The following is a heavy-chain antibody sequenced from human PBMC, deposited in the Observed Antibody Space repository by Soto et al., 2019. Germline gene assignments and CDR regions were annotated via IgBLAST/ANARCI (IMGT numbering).Heavy chain of an antibody. V-gene: IGHV4-4*02. CDR1: GGSISSSNW. CDR2: IYHSGST. Sequence: QVQLQESGPGLVKPSGTLSLTCAVSGGSISSSNWWSWVRQPPGKGLEWIGEIYHSGSTNYNPSLKSRVTLSVDKSKNQFSLKLSSVTAADTAVYYCARAYDSSGYYYVTDGMDVWGQGTTVTVSS. D-gene: IGHD3-22*01. J-gene: IGHJ6*02. CDR3: ARAYDSSGYYYVTDGMDV.